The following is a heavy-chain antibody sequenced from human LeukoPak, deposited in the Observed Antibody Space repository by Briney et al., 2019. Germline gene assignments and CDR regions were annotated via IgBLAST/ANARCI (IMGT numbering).Heavy chain of an antibody. CDR3: ARGGVLGSENYSIYSY. Sequence: GGSLRLSCTASGFTFSGYSMNWIRQAPGKGLEWVSVIHGSGNTYYADSVKGRFTISRDNSKNTVYLQMNSLRAEDTAIYYCARGGVLGSENYSIYSYWGQGTLVTVSS. V-gene: IGHV3-53*01. CDR1: GFTFSGYS. D-gene: IGHD3-10*02. J-gene: IGHJ4*02. CDR2: IHGSGNT.